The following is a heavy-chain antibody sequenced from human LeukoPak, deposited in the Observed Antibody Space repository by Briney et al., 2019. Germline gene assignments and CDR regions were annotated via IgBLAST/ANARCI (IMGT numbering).Heavy chain of an antibody. D-gene: IGHD2-21*02. CDR3: ARDLLYCGGDCYSV. V-gene: IGHV3-21*01. CDR1: GFTFSSYS. CDR2: ISSSSSYI. Sequence: GGSLRLSCAASGFTFSSYSMNWVRQAPGKGLEWVSSISSSSSYIYYADSVKGRFTISRDNAKNSLYLQMNSLRAEDTAVYYCARDLLYCGGDCYSVWGQGTLVTVSS. J-gene: IGHJ4*02.